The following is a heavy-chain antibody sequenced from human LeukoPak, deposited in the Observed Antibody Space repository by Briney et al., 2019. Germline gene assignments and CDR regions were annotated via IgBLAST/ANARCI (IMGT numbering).Heavy chain of an antibody. CDR1: GFSLSTRGVG. Sequence: SGPTLVNPTQTLTLTCTFSGFSLSTRGVGVGWIRQPPGKALEWLSVIYWDDDKRYSPSLKSRLTITKDTSKNQVVLTMTNMDPVYTATYYCAHRYYARGENYFDYWGQGTLVTVSS. CDR2: IYWDDDK. CDR3: AHRYYARGENYFDY. V-gene: IGHV2-5*02. J-gene: IGHJ4*02. D-gene: IGHD3-22*01.